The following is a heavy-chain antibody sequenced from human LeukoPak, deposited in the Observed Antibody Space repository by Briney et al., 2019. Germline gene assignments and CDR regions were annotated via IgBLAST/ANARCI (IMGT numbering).Heavy chain of an antibody. D-gene: IGHD6-13*01. V-gene: IGHV3-23*01. Sequence: GGSLRLSCAASGFTFSSNAMSWVRKAPGKGLEWVSYISGSGGSTYYADSVKGRFTISRDNSKNTLYLQMSSLRAEDTAVYYCAKSGDSSSWHQTGSDYYYMDVWGKGTTVTVSS. CDR3: AKSGDSSSWHQTGSDYYYMDV. CDR1: GFTFSSNA. J-gene: IGHJ6*03. CDR2: ISGSGGST.